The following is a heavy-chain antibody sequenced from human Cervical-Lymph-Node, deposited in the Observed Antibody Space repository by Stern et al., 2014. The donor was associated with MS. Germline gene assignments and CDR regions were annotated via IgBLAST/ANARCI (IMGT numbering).Heavy chain of an antibody. V-gene: IGHV3-33*01. CDR2: IWYDGSNK. CDR1: GFTFSSYG. Sequence: VQLVESGGGVVQPGRSLRLSCAASGFTFSSYGMHWVRQAPGKGLEWVAGIWYDGSNKYYADTVKDRFTISRDNSKNTLYLQMNSLRAEDTAVYYCARTYSGSYYSYYYGMDVWGQGTTVTVSS. D-gene: IGHD1-26*01. J-gene: IGHJ6*02. CDR3: ARTYSGSYYSYYYGMDV.